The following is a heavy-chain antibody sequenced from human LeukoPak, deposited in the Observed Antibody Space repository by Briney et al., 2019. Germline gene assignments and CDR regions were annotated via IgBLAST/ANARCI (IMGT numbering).Heavy chain of an antibody. V-gene: IGHV1-8*01. D-gene: IGHD3-22*01. CDR1: GYTFTSYD. CDR2: MNPNSGNT. CDR3: ARGYYDSSGYQYYFDY. Sequence: ASVKVSCKASGYTFTSYDINWVRQATGQGLEWMGWMNPNSGNTGYAQKFQGRVTITKNTSISTAYMELSSLRSEDTAVYYCARGYYDSSGYQYYFDYWGQGTLVTVSS. J-gene: IGHJ4*02.